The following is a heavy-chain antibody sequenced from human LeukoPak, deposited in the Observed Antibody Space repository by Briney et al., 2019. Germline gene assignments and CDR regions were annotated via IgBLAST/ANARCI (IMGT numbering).Heavy chain of an antibody. V-gene: IGHV5-51*01. J-gene: IGHJ6*02. Sequence: GESLKTSCKGSGYSFTSYWIGWVRQMPGKGLEWMGIIYPGDSDTRYSPSFQGQVTISADKSISTAYLQWSSLKASDTAMYYCARDIAVAGRNYYYYGMDVWGQGTTVTVSS. CDR1: GYSFTSYW. CDR3: ARDIAVAGRNYYYYGMDV. D-gene: IGHD6-19*01. CDR2: IYPGDSDT.